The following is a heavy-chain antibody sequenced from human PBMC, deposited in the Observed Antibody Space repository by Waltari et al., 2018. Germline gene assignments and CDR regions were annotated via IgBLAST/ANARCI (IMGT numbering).Heavy chain of an antibody. Sequence: QVQLVESGGGVVQPGRSLSLPCAASGFTFSSYAMHWVRQAPGKGLEWVAVISYDGSNKYYADSVKGRFTISRDNSKNTLYLQMNSLRAEDTAVYYCARESGYSYGNFDYWGQGTLVTVSS. J-gene: IGHJ4*02. CDR3: ARESGYSYGNFDY. V-gene: IGHV3-30*01. CDR2: ISYDGSNK. D-gene: IGHD5-18*01. CDR1: GFTFSSYA.